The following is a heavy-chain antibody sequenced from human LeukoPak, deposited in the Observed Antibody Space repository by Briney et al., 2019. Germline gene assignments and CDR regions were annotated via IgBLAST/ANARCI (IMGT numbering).Heavy chain of an antibody. D-gene: IGHD3/OR15-3a*01. J-gene: IGHJ6*02. CDR3: ARWGASGLALIYYYGMDV. CDR1: GYTFTGYY. CDR2: INPTSGGT. V-gene: IGHV1-2*02. Sequence: ASVRVSCKASGYTFTGYYIYWVRQAPGQGLEWMGWINPTSGGTKYAQKFQGRVTMTRDTSISTAYMELSRLRSDDTAVYYCARWGASGLALIYYYGMDVWGQGTTVTVSS.